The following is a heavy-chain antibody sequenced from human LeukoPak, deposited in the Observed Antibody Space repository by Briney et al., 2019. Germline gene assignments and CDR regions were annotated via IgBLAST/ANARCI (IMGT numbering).Heavy chain of an antibody. V-gene: IGHV3-66*02. J-gene: IGHJ3*02. CDR3: ARDRRYCSSTSCPHDAFDI. D-gene: IGHD2-2*01. CDR2: IYSGGST. CDR1: GFTVSSNY. Sequence: GGSLRLSCAASGFTVSSNYMSWVRQAPGKGLEWVSVIYSGGSTYYADSVKGRFTISRDNSKNTLYLQVNSLRAEDTAVYYCARDRRYCSSTSCPHDAFDIWGQGTMVTVSS.